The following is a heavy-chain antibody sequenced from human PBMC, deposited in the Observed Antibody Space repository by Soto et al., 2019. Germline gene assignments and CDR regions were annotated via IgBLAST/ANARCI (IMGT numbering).Heavy chain of an antibody. J-gene: IGHJ1*01. CDR3: ARDNGQWLVSD. D-gene: IGHD6-19*01. CDR2: VSTYNGNT. Sequence: QVQLVQSGAEVTKPVSSVKVSCKASGYIFTSYGISWVRQAPGQGLEWVGRVSTYNGNTKYAQKLQVRVTMTTDTSASIADMELRSLRSDDTAVDYCARDNGQWLVSDWGKGTLVTVSS. V-gene: IGHV1-18*01. CDR1: GYIFTSYG.